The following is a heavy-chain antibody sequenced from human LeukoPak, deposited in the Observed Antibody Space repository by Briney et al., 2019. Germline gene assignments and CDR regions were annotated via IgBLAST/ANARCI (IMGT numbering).Heavy chain of an antibody. CDR3: ARDTYYYGSGSYSGWFDP. CDR2: IYYSGST. D-gene: IGHD3-10*01. V-gene: IGHV4-59*11. CDR1: GGSISSHY. J-gene: IGHJ5*02. Sequence: SETLSLTCTVSGGSISSHYWSWIRQPPGKGLEWIGYIYYSGSTNYNPSLKSRVTISVDTSKNQFSLKLSSVTAADTAVYYCARDTYYYGSGSYSGWFDPWGQGTLVTVSS.